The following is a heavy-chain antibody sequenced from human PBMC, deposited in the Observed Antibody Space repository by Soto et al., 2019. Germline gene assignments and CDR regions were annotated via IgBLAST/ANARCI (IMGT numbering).Heavy chain of an antibody. V-gene: IGHV1-18*01. J-gene: IGHJ4*02. Sequence: QVQLVQSGAEVKEPGASVRVSCKASGYTFSSYGFSWVRQAPGQGLEWVAWISANSGDTNSAQKFQGSVTLTTDTSTSTAYMVLRSLKSDDPASSYCARDFRDRCGRPSCIDFEIWGQGTLVTVSS. CDR2: ISANSGDT. CDR1: GYTFSSYG. D-gene: IGHD2-2*01. CDR3: ARDFRDRCGRPSCIDFEI.